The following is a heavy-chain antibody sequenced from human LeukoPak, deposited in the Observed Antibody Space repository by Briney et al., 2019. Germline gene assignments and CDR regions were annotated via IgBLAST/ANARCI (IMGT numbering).Heavy chain of an antibody. D-gene: IGHD3-3*01. V-gene: IGHV5-51*01. Sequence: PGGSLRLSCKGSGYTLSSYWIGWVRQMPGKGLEWMGIIYPGDSDTRYSPSLQGQVTISVDTPISTAYLQWSSLKASDTAIYYCARQNDFRLDYWGQGTLVTVSS. CDR3: ARQNDFRLDY. J-gene: IGHJ4*02. CDR2: IYPGDSDT. CDR1: GYTLSSYW.